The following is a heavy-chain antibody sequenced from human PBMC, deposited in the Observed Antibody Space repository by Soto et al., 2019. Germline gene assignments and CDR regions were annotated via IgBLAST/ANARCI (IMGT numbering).Heavy chain of an antibody. CDR2: ISSSSSTI. CDR3: ARDPRNFWSGYPNWFDP. Sequence: GGSLRLSCAASGFTFSSYSMNWVRQAPGKGLEKVSYISSSSSTIYYADSVKGRFTISRDNAKNSLYLQMNSLRAEDTAVYYCARDPRNFWSGYPNWFDPWGQGTLVTVSS. D-gene: IGHD3-3*01. V-gene: IGHV3-48*01. CDR1: GFTFSSYS. J-gene: IGHJ5*02.